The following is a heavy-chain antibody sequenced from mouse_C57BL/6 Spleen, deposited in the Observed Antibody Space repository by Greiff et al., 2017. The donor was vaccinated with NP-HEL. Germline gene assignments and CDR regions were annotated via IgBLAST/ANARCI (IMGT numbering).Heavy chain of an antibody. CDR3: ASDSSADDAMDY. J-gene: IGHJ4*01. Sequence: QVQLKHSGPGLVQPSQSLSITCTVSGFSLTSYGVHWVRQSPGKGLEWLGVIWSGGSTDYNAAFISRLSISKDNSKSQVFFKMNSLQADDPAIYYVASDSSADDAMDYWGQGTSVTVSS. CDR1: GFSLTSYG. V-gene: IGHV2-2*01. D-gene: IGHD3-2*02. CDR2: IWSGGST.